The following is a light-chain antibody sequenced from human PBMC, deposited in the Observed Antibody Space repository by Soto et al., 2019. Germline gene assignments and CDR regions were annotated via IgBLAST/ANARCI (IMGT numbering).Light chain of an antibody. V-gene: IGKV3-20*01. J-gene: IGKJ3*01. CDR1: QSVSSSY. CDR3: QQYGSSPFT. CDR2: CAS. Sequence: EIVLTQSPGTLSLSPGERATLSCRASQSVSSSYLAWYQQKPGQAPRLLIYCASSRATGIPDRLSGSGSGTDFTLTISRLEPEDFAVYYCQQYGSSPFTFGSGTKVDIK.